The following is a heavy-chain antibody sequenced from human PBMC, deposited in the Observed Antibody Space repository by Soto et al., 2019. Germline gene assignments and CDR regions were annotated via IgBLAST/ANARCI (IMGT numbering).Heavy chain of an antibody. CDR2: IYSGGST. Sequence: EVQLVETGGGLIQPGGSLRLSCAASGFTVSSNYMSWVRQAPGKGLEWVSVIYSGGSTYYADSVKGRFTISRDNSKNTLYLQMNSLGAEDTAVYYCARTPRGDGWLPPQNYYYGMDVWGQGTTVTVSS. J-gene: IGHJ6*02. CDR3: ARTPRGDGWLPPQNYYYGMDV. CDR1: GFTVSSNY. V-gene: IGHV3-53*02. D-gene: IGHD5-12*01.